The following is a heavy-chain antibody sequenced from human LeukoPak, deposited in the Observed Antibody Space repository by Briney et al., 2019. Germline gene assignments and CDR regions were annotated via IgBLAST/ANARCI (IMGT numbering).Heavy chain of an antibody. CDR3: ARFDSSSWSYYSDY. J-gene: IGHJ4*02. Sequence: SETLSLTCTVSGGSISSYYWSWIRQPAGKGLEWIGHIFTSGSTNYNPSLKSRVTISVDKSKNQFSLKLISVTAADTAVYYCARFDSSSWSYYSDYWGQGTLVTVSS. V-gene: IGHV4-4*07. CDR1: GGSISSYY. D-gene: IGHD6-13*01. CDR2: IFTSGST.